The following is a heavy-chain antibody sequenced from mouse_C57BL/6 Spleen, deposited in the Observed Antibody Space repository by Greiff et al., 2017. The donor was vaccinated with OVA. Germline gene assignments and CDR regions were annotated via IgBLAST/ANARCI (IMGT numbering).Heavy chain of an antibody. D-gene: IGHD2-3*01. CDR1: GFSFNTYA. CDR3: VRHMEVGGWLLFDY. J-gene: IGHJ2*01. CDR2: IRSKSNNYAT. Sequence: EVMLVESGGGLVQPKGSLKLSCAASGFSFNTYAMNWVRQAPGKGLEWVARIRSKSNNYATYYADSVKDRFTISRDDSESMLYLQMNNLKTEDTAMYYCVRHMEVGGWLLFDYWGQGTTLTVSS. V-gene: IGHV10-1*01.